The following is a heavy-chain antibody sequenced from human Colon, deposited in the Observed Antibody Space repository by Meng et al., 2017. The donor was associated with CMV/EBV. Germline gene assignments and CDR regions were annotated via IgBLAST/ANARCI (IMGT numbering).Heavy chain of an antibody. Sequence: SETLSLTCSVSGGSVSNYFWSWIRQSPGRGLEWIGYIYYIGDTTYNPSLKSRVTMSIDTSKNQFSLKLTSMTAADTAVYYCARSKDIVIVEAAQAVFDIWGQGTMVTVSS. CDR1: GGSVSNYF. CDR3: ARSKDIVIVEAAQAVFDI. D-gene: IGHD2-2*01. V-gene: IGHV4-59*02. J-gene: IGHJ3*02. CDR2: IYYIGDT.